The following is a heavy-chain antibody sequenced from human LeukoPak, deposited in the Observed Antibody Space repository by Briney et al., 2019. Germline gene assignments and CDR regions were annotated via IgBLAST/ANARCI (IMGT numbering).Heavy chain of an antibody. Sequence: SQTLSLTCAVSGGSISSGGYSWSWIRQPPGKGLEWIGYIYHSGSTYYNPSLKSRVTISVDRSKSQFSLKLSSVTAADTAVYYCARDNYSYGLDYWGQGTLVTVSS. V-gene: IGHV4-30-2*01. CDR2: IYHSGST. CDR1: GGSISSGGYS. CDR3: ARDNYSYGLDY. J-gene: IGHJ4*02. D-gene: IGHD5-18*01.